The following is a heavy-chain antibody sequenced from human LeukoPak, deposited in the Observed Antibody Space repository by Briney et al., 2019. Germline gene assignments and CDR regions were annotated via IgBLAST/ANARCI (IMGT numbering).Heavy chain of an antibody. CDR2: MSGNGGTT. Sequence: GGSLRLSCAASGFIFSDYAMSWVRQAPGKGLEWVSGMSGNGGTTNYAETLRGRFTISRDNSKSTVHIQMNSLRSEDTAIYYCAKHTGKGLYNDYASLAFDCWGQGTMVTVSS. D-gene: IGHD4-17*01. CDR1: GFIFSDYA. CDR3: AKHTGKGLYNDYASLAFDC. V-gene: IGHV3-23*01. J-gene: IGHJ3*01.